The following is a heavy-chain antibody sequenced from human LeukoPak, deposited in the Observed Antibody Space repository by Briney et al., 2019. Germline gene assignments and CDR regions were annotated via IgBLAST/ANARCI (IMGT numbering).Heavy chain of an antibody. J-gene: IGHJ6*02. CDR2: ISSSGGII. CDR1: GFTFSSYE. Sequence: GGSLRLSCAASGFTFSSYEMNWVRQAPGKGLEWVAYISSSGGIIYYADSVKGRFTISRDNAKNSLYLQMNSLRAEDTALYYCARDLHYYVAMDVWGQGTTVTVSS. D-gene: IGHD3-10*02. V-gene: IGHV3-48*03. CDR3: ARDLHYYVAMDV.